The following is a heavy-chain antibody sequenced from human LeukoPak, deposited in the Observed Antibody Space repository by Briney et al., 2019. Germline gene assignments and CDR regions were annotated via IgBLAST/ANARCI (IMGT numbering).Heavy chain of an antibody. CDR3: ARGDRPLVVVTAIRYYYYMDV. V-gene: IGHV4-34*01. D-gene: IGHD2-21*02. J-gene: IGHJ6*03. Sequence: SETLSLTCAVYGGSFSGYYWSWIRQPPGKGLEWIGEINHSGSTNYNPSLKSRVSISVDTSQNQLSLKLSSVTAADTAVYYCARGDRPLVVVTAIRYYYYMDVWGKGTTVTVSS. CDR1: GGSFSGYY. CDR2: INHSGST.